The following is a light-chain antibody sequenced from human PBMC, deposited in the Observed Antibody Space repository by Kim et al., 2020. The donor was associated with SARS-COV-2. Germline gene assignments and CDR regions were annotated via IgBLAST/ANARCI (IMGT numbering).Light chain of an antibody. CDR1: SLRSSY. CDR3: NSRDTSGNLLV. J-gene: IGLJ2*01. CDR2: DKH. Sequence: ALGQTVRITCQGDSLRSSYASWYQQKPGQAPILVIYDKHNRPSGIPDRFSGSSSGNTASLTITGAQAEDEADYYCNSRDTSGNLLVFGGGTQLTVL. V-gene: IGLV3-19*01.